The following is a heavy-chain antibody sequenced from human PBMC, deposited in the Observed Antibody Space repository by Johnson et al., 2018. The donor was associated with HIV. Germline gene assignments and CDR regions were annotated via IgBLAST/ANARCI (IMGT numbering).Heavy chain of an antibody. D-gene: IGHD3-9*01. CDR2: IRYDGSNK. J-gene: IGHJ3*02. CDR3: AKPYYDILTGYFSPDDAFDI. V-gene: IGHV3-30*02. Sequence: QVQLVESGGGVVQPGTSLRLSCAASGFSFNTNGMHWVRQAPGKGLEWVAFIRYDGSNKYYADSVKGRFTISRDNSKNTLYLQMNTLRAEDTAVYSCAKPYYDILTGYFSPDDAFDIWGQGTMVTVSS. CDR1: GFSFNTNG.